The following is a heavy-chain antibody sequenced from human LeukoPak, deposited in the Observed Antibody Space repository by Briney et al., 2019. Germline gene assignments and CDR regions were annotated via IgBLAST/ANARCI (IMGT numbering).Heavy chain of an antibody. CDR2: INPNSGGT. Sequence: ASVKVSCRASGYTFTGYYMHWVRQAPGQGLEWMGWINPNSGGTNYAQKFQGRVTMTRDTSISTAYMELSRLRSDDTAMYYCARDEEGDCGGDCYNWFAPWGQGTLVTVPS. D-gene: IGHD2-21*02. V-gene: IGHV1-2*02. J-gene: IGHJ5*02. CDR3: ARDEEGDCGGDCYNWFAP. CDR1: GYTFTGYY.